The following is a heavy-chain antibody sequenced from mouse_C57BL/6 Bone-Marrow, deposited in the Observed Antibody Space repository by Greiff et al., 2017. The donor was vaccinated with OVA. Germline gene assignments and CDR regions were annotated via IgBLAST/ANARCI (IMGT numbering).Heavy chain of an antibody. Sequence: EVTLMESGGGLVQPGGSLKLSCAASGFTFSDYYMYWVRQTPEKRLAWVAYISNGGGSTYYPDPVKGRFPISRDNAKNTLYLQMSRLKSEDTAMYYCARPILFITTVVDGFAYWGQGTLVTVSA. CDR3: ARPILFITTVVDGFAY. CDR2: ISNGGGST. V-gene: IGHV5-12*01. CDR1: GFTFSDYY. J-gene: IGHJ3*01. D-gene: IGHD1-1*01.